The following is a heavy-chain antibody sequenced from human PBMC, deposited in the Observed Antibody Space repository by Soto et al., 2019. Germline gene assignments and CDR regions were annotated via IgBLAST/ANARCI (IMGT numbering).Heavy chain of an antibody. D-gene: IGHD2-21*02. V-gene: IGHV4-59*08. CDR1: GGSISSYY. J-gene: IGHJ3*02. CDR2: IYYSGST. CDR3: ARLGCGGDCYEGADAFDI. Sequence: SETLSLTCTVSGGSISSYYWSWIRQPPGKGLEWIGYIYYSGSTNYNPSPKSRVTISVDTSKNQFSLKLSSVTAADTAVYYCARLGCGGDCYEGADAFDIWGQGTMVTVSS.